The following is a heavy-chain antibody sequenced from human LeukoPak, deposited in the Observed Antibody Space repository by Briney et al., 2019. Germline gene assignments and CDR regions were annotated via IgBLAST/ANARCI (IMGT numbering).Heavy chain of an antibody. CDR1: GGSISSYY. CDR2: IYYSGST. Sequence: SETLSFTCTVSGGSISSYYWSWIRQPPGKGLEWIGYIYYSGSTNYNPSLKSRATISVDTSKNQFSLKLSSVTAADTAVYYCARLQDGVGAATDWGQGTLVTVSS. D-gene: IGHD2-15*01. V-gene: IGHV4-59*08. J-gene: IGHJ4*02. CDR3: ARLQDGVGAATD.